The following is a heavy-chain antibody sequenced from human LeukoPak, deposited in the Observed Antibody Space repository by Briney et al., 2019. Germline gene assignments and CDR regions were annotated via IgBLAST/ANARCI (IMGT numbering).Heavy chain of an antibody. Sequence: SETLSLTCAVYGGSFSGYYWSWIRQPPGEGLEWIGEINHCGSTNYNPSLKSRLTISVDTSKNQFSLKLSSVTAADTAVYYCARVSLRFGELMYWGQGTLVTVSS. V-gene: IGHV4-34*01. CDR2: INHCGST. J-gene: IGHJ4*02. D-gene: IGHD3-10*01. CDR3: ARVSLRFGELMY. CDR1: GGSFSGYY.